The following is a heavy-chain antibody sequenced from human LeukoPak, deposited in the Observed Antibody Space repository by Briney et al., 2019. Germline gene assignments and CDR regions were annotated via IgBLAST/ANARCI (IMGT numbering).Heavy chain of an antibody. Sequence: SETLSLTCTVSGDSISSYYWCWIRQPPGKGLEWIGYISDSGISNCNPSLKSRVTMSLDTSKNQLSLKVNSVTAADTAVYYCARGLGHSQPRSSSSSRMTIYYYYTDVWGKGATVTVSS. CDR3: ARGLGHSQPRSSSSSRMTIYYYYTDV. J-gene: IGHJ6*03. D-gene: IGHD6-6*01. V-gene: IGHV4-59*01. CDR1: GDSISSYY. CDR2: ISDSGIS.